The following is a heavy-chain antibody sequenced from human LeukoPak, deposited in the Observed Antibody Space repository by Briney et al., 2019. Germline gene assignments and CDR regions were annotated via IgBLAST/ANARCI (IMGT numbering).Heavy chain of an antibody. CDR3: VRGPRYYDDSGFHYGVFDI. CDR1: EVTVTNNY. D-gene: IGHD3-22*01. V-gene: IGHV3-53*01. Sequence: GGSLRLSCAASEVTVTNNYMSWVRQAPGKGLQWVSVIYPGGNIYYAASVKGRFIISRDNSNNTLSLQMNSLTADDTAVYYCVRGPRYYDDSGFHYGVFDIWGQGTLVTVSS. CDR2: IYPGGNI. J-gene: IGHJ3*02.